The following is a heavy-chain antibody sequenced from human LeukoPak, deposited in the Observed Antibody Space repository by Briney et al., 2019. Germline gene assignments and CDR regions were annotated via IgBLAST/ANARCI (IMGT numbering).Heavy chain of an antibody. CDR2: ISAYNGNT. V-gene: IGHV1-18*01. D-gene: IGHD6-6*01. J-gene: IGHJ4*02. CDR1: GYTFTSYD. Sequence: ASVKVSCKASGYTFTSYDINWVRQAPGQGLEWMGWISAYNGNTNYAQKLQGRVTMTTDTSTSTAYMELRSLRSDDTAVYYCARDEDSSSSAGIDYWGQGTLVTVSS. CDR3: ARDEDSSSSAGIDY.